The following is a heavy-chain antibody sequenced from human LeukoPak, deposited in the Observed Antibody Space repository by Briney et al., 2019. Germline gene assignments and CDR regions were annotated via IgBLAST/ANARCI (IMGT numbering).Heavy chain of an antibody. J-gene: IGHJ1*01. D-gene: IGHD3-9*01. CDR3: ASNFIRTGYFGEYYLH. V-gene: IGHV1-18*01. Sequence: ASVKVSCKVSGYTFGVYGLSWVRQAPDQGLEWLGWIAPYEGDRQYTPKLQDRIIVTADTATTTVYMELENLRIDDTAVYYCASNFIRTGYFGEYYLHWGQGTQVVVSS. CDR2: IAPYEGDR. CDR1: GYTFGVYG.